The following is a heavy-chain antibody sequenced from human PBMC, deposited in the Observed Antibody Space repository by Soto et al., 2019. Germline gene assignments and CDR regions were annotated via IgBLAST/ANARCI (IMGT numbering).Heavy chain of an antibody. CDR2: VYSGSAT. CDR3: ARGKSGYLTFDF. V-gene: IGHV3-53*01. CDR1: GFIVSDNY. Sequence: SGGSLRLSCAASGFIVSDNYMNWVRQAPGKGLERLSVVYSGSATYYADSVKGRFTISRDNSKNTVFLHMNSLRVEDTAVYYCARGKSGYLTFDFWGQGTQVTVSS. D-gene: IGHD3-22*01. J-gene: IGHJ4*02.